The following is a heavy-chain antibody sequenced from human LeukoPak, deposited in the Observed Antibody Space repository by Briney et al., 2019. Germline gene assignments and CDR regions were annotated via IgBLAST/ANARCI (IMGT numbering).Heavy chain of an antibody. V-gene: IGHV3-30*03. J-gene: IGHJ4*02. CDR2: ISYDGSKK. CDR1: GFTFSSYG. CDR3: AEGRYTGSSFLDY. D-gene: IGHD3-10*01. Sequence: GGSLRLSCAASGFTFSSYGMHWVRQAPGKGLEWVALISYDGSKKYYSDSVQGRFTFSRDNSKNTLYLQMNSLRPEDTAVYYCAEGRYTGSSFLDYWGQGTQVTVSS.